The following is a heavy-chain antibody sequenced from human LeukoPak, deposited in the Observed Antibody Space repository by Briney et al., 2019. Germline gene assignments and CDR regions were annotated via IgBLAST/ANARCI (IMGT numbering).Heavy chain of an antibody. CDR3: ARASLSSSWYYRPEDLGY. D-gene: IGHD6-13*01. V-gene: IGHV3-48*03. CDR2: ISSSGSTI. J-gene: IGHJ4*02. Sequence: GGSLRLSCAASGFTFSSYEMNWVRQAPRKGLEWVSYISSSGSTIYYADSVKGRFTISRDNAKNSLYLQMNSLRAEGTAVYYCARASLSSSWYYRPEDLGYWGQGTLVTVSS. CDR1: GFTFSSYE.